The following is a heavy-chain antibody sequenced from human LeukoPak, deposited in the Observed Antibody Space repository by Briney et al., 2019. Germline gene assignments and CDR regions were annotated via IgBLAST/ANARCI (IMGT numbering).Heavy chain of an antibody. D-gene: IGHD4-11*01. Sequence: SETLSLTCAVYGGSFSGYYWSWIRQPPGKGLEWIGEINHSGSTNYNPSLKSRVTISVDTSKNQFSLKLSSVTAADTAVYYCARGLTRPNYWGQGTLVTVSS. J-gene: IGHJ4*02. CDR2: INHSGST. V-gene: IGHV4-34*01. CDR3: ARGLTRPNY. CDR1: GGSFSGYY.